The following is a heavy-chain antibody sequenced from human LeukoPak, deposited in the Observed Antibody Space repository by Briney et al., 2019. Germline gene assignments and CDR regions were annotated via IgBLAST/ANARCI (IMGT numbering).Heavy chain of an antibody. CDR3: ARVRAGGWYNAFDI. CDR1: RFTLSDYY. J-gene: IGHJ3*02. D-gene: IGHD6-19*01. Sequence: GGSLRLSCAASRFTLSDYYMSWIRQAPGKGLEWVSYISSSGNTIYYADSVKGRFTISRDNAKNSLYLQMNSLRAEDTAVYYCARVRAGGWYNAFDIWGQGTMVTVSS. CDR2: ISSSGNTI. V-gene: IGHV3-11*01.